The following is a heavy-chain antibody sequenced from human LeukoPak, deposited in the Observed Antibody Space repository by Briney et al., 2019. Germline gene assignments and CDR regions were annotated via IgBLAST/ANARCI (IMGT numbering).Heavy chain of an antibody. CDR1: GFSFSNYA. Sequence: GGSLRLSCAASGFSFSNYAMSWVRQSPGKGLEWVSTIGGIGGSSENRTYYADSMEGRFTISRDNSKKTVYLQVNSLRVEDTAVYYCARDPRSKGGDWGDFDYWGQGTLVTVSS. J-gene: IGHJ4*02. V-gene: IGHV3-23*01. D-gene: IGHD2-21*02. CDR2: IGGIGGSSENRT. CDR3: ARDPRSKGGDWGDFDY.